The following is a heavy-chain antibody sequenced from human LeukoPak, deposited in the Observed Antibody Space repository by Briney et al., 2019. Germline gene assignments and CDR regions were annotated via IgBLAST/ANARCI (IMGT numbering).Heavy chain of an antibody. J-gene: IGHJ3*02. CDR1: GGSITNSY. V-gene: IGHV4-59*01. CDR2: INYSGST. Sequence: SETLSLTCTVSGGSITNSYWNWIRQSPGKGLEWIGYINYSGSTNYNPSLKSRVTISVDTSKNQFSLKLSSVTAADTAVYFCARDPPSTNDFDIWGQGTMVTVSS. CDR3: ARDPPSTNDFDI. D-gene: IGHD1-1*01.